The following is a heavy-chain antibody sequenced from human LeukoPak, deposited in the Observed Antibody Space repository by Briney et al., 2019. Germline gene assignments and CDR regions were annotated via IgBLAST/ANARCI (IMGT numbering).Heavy chain of an antibody. CDR2: INSDGSKS. CDR1: GFTLSSSW. D-gene: IGHD2-15*01. CDR3: AREIRAAATDY. V-gene: IGHV3-74*01. J-gene: IGHJ4*02. Sequence: GGSLRLSCEASGFTLSSSWMHWVRQAPGKGLVWVSRINSDGSKSIYADSVKGRFTISRDNAKNTLYLQMNSLRAEDTAVYYCAREIRAAATDYWGQGTLVTVSS.